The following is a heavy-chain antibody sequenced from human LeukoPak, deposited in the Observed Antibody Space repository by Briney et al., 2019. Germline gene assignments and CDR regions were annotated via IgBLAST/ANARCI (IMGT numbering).Heavy chain of an antibody. CDR2: IDPNSGGT. Sequence: ASVKVSCKASGYTFTDYYIQWVRQAPGQGLEWMGWIDPNSGGTNSAQKFQGRVTMTRDTSVSTAYMELSRLRSDDTAVYYCARDHCTSSGCYEYYYYGVDVWGQGTTVTVSS. CDR1: GYTFTDYY. V-gene: IGHV1-2*02. D-gene: IGHD2-2*01. CDR3: ARDHCTSSGCYEYYYYGVDV. J-gene: IGHJ6*02.